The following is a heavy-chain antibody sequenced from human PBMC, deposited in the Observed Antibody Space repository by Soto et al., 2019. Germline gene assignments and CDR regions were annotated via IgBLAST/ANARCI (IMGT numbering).Heavy chain of an antibody. D-gene: IGHD3-9*01. J-gene: IGHJ5*02. CDR1: GFTFSSYG. CDR3: AKDATGLRYFNWPHP. V-gene: IGHV3-30*18. Sequence: GGSLRLSCAASGFTFSSYGMHWVRQAPGKGLEWVAVISYDGSNKYYADSVKGRFTISRDNSKNTLYLQMNSLRAEDTAVYYCAKDATGLRYFNWPHPWGKETL. CDR2: ISYDGSNK.